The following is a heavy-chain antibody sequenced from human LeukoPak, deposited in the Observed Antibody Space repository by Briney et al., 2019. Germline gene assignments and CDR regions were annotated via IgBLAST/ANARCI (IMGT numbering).Heavy chain of an antibody. D-gene: IGHD6-13*01. CDR1: GGSISSYY. CDR3: AREFGAAAGTFDY. Sequence: SETLSLTCTVSGGSISSYYWSWIRQPPGKGLEWIGYIYYSGSTNYNPSLKSRVTISVDTSKNQFSLKLSSVTAADTAVYYCAREFGAAAGTFDYWGQGTLVTVSS. V-gene: IGHV4-59*01. J-gene: IGHJ4*02. CDR2: IYYSGST.